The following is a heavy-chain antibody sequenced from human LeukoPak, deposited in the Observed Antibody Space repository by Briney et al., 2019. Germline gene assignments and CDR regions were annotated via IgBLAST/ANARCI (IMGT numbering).Heavy chain of an antibody. Sequence: SSETLSPTCAVYGGSFSGYYWSWIRQPPGKGLEWIGEINHSGSTNYNPSLKSRVAISVDTSKNQFSLKLSSVSAADTAVYYCARGGYCSRTSCYGGGFDPWGQGTLVTVSS. CDR1: GGSFSGYY. CDR3: ARGGYCSRTSCYGGGFDP. V-gene: IGHV4-34*01. D-gene: IGHD2-2*01. J-gene: IGHJ5*02. CDR2: INHSGST.